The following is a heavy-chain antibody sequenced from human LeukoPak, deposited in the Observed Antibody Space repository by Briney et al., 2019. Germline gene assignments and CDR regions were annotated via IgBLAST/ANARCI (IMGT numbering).Heavy chain of an antibody. V-gene: IGHV1-18*01. D-gene: IGHD3-10*01. CDR1: GYTFTNYG. Sequence: ASVKVSCNASGYTFTNYGISWVRQAPGQGLEWMGWISPYNGKTNYAQNLQGRVTMTTDTSTSTAYLELKSLRSDDTAIYYCARAAKRITMVRDLDLWGQGALVTVSS. CDR3: ARAAKRITMVRDLDL. J-gene: IGHJ4*02. CDR2: ISPYNGKT.